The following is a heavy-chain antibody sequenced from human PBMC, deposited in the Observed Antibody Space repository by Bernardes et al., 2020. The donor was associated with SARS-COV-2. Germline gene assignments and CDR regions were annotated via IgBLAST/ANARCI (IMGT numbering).Heavy chain of an antibody. CDR3: ARVLSYYGMDV. Sequence: GGSLRLSCAASGFTFSSYGMHWVRQAPGKGLEWVAVIWYDGSNNSYADSVKGRFTISRDNSKNTLYLQMNSLRAEDTAVYYCARVLSYYGMDVWGQGTTVTVSS. CDR2: IWYDGSNN. V-gene: IGHV3-33*01. J-gene: IGHJ6*02. D-gene: IGHD3-10*01. CDR1: GFTFSSYG.